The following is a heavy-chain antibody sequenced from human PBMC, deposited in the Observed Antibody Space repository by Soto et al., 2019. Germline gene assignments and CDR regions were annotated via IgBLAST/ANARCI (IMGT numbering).Heavy chain of an antibody. V-gene: IGHV1-69*01. Sequence: QVQLVQSGAEVKKPGSSVKVSCKASGGTFNRHSISWVRQAPGQGLEWMGGIIPMFGKASYAQKFQGRVTITADESTNTVYMELSSLRSEDTAVYYCARGWGYDNNDYYYAYWGQGTLVIVSS. CDR2: IIPMFGKA. J-gene: IGHJ4*02. CDR3: ARGWGYDNNDYYYAY. CDR1: GGTFNRHS. D-gene: IGHD3-22*01.